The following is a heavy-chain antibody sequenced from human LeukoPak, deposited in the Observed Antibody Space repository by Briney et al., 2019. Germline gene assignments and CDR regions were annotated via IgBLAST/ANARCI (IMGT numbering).Heavy chain of an antibody. V-gene: IGHV3-23*01. D-gene: IGHD3-10*01. Sequence: GGSLRLSCTTSGFTFGDYSMHWVRQAPGKGLEWVSAISGYGDSTFYADSVKGRFSISRDNSKNTVYLQIDSLRVEDTAVYYCAQDAEEKGYGRPVEYFQHWGQGTLVTVSS. J-gene: IGHJ1*01. CDR2: ISGYGDST. CDR3: AQDAEEKGYGRPVEYFQH. CDR1: GFTFGDYS.